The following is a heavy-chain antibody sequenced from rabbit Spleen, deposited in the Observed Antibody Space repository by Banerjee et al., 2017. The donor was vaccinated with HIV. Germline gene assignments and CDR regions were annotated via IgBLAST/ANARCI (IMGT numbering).Heavy chain of an antibody. CDR3: ARDTGSSFSSYGMDL. J-gene: IGHJ6*01. CDR2: INTYTGKS. Sequence: QEQLEESGGGLVKPEGSLTLTCKASGFSFSDRDVMCWVRQAPGKGLEWIACINTYTGKSVYASWATGRFTIARTSSTTVALQMTSLTVADTATYFCARDTGSSFSSYGMDLWGPGTHVTVS. D-gene: IGHD8-1*01. V-gene: IGHV1S45*01. CDR1: GFSFSDRDV.